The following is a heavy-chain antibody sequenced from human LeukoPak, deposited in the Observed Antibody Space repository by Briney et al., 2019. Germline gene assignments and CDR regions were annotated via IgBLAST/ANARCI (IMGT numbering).Heavy chain of an antibody. J-gene: IGHJ4*02. V-gene: IGHV3-7*01. CDR3: ARVLTGRDY. CDR1: GFIFSSYW. Sequence: GGSLRLSCAASGFIFSSYWMSWVRQAPGKGLERVANIKQDGSEKYYVDSVKGRFTISRDNAKNSLYLQMNSLRAEDTAVYYCARVLTGRDYWGQGTLVTVSS. D-gene: IGHD3-9*01. CDR2: IKQDGSEK.